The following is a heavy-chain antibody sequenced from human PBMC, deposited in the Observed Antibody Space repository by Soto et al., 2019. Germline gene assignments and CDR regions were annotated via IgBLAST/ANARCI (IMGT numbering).Heavy chain of an antibody. V-gene: IGHV4-31*03. CDR3: AREKAARFGWFDP. CDR1: GGXISSGGYY. CDR2: IYDSGST. J-gene: IGHJ5*02. Sequence: LSLTCTISGGXISSGGYYWSWIRQHPGKGLEWIGYIYDSGSTYYNPSLKSRVTISVDTSKNQFSLKLSSVTAADTDVYYCAREKAARFGWFDPWGQGTLVTVSS. D-gene: IGHD6-6*01.